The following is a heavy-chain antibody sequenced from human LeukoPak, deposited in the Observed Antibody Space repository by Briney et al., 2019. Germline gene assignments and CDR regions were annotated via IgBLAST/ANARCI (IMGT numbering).Heavy chain of an antibody. Sequence: QTGGSLRLSCAASGFTFSSYAMSWVRQAPGKGLEWVANIKQDGSEKYYVNSVKGRFTISRDNAKNSLYLQMNSLRAEDTAVYYCAKLGGGAAAGKHRFDPWGQGTLVTVSS. J-gene: IGHJ5*02. V-gene: IGHV3-7*03. CDR3: AKLGGGAAAGKHRFDP. CDR1: GFTFSSYA. D-gene: IGHD6-13*01. CDR2: IKQDGSEK.